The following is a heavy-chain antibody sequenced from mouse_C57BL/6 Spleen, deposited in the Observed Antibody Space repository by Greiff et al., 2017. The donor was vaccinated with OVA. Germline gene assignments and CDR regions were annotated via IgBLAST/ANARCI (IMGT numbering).Heavy chain of an antibody. CDR1: GFSFNTYA. Sequence: EVQLVESGGGLVQPKGSLKLSCAASGFSFNTYAMNLVRQAPGTGLEWVARIKSKSNNYATYYADSVKDRFTISRDDSESMLYLQMNNLKTEDTAMYYGVRHEALDYDRFAYWGQGTLVTVSA. J-gene: IGHJ3*01. CDR2: IKSKSNNYAT. CDR3: VRHEALDYDRFAY. V-gene: IGHV10-1*01. D-gene: IGHD2-4*01.